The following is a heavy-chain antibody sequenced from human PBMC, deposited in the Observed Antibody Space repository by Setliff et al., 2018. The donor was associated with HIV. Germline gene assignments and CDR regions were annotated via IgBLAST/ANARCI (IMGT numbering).Heavy chain of an antibody. CDR2: TKHSGST. CDR1: GGSFSGYY. Sequence: SETLSLTCAVYGGSFSGYYWSWIRQPPGKGLEWIGETKHSGSTNYNPSPESRVAISVDTSNNQFSLKLNSVTAADTAVYYCARADRYCSSTSCYGRGLDYWGQGTLVTVSS. V-gene: IGHV4-34*01. J-gene: IGHJ4*02. CDR3: ARADRYCSSTSCYGRGLDY. D-gene: IGHD2-2*01.